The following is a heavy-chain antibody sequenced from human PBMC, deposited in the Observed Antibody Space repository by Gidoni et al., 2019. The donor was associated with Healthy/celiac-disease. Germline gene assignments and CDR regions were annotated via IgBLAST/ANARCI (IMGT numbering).Heavy chain of an antibody. CDR2: IYYSGST. D-gene: IGHD1-26*01. CDR3: ARHYSGSYYEYFQH. V-gene: IGHV4-39*01. Sequence: QLQLQESGPGLVKPSETLSLTCTVSGCSISSSSYYWGWIRQPPGKGLEWIGSIYYSGSTYYNPSLKSRVTISVDTSKNQFSLKLSSVTAADTAVYYCARHYSGSYYEYFQHWGQGTLVTVSS. J-gene: IGHJ1*01. CDR1: GCSISSSSYY.